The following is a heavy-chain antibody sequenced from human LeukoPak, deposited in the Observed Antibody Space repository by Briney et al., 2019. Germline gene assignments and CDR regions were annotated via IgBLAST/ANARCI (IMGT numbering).Heavy chain of an antibody. V-gene: IGHV3-33*01. CDR2: IWYDGSNK. CDR1: GFTFSSYG. CDR3: ARDRYCSGGSCYPRWFDP. Sequence: GGSLRLSCAASGFTFSSYGMHWARQAPGKGLEWVAVIWYDGSNKYYADSVKGRFTISRDNSKNTLYLQMNSLRAEDTAVYYCARDRYCSGGSCYPRWFDPWGQGTLVTVSS. D-gene: IGHD2-15*01. J-gene: IGHJ5*02.